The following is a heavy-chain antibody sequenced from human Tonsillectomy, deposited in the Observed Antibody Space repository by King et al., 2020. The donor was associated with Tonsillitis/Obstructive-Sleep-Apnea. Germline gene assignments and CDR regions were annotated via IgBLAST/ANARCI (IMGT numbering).Heavy chain of an antibody. J-gene: IGHJ3*02. D-gene: IGHD2-2*01. CDR1: GYTFSSYE. V-gene: IGHV3-48*03. CDR3: ARDRYCSRTSCYHPDAFDI. CDR2: ISSSGSFM. Sequence: VQLVESGGGLVQPGGSLRLSCAASGYTFSSYEINWVRQAPGKGLEWVSYISSSGSFMYYADSVKGRFTISRDNAKNSLYLQMNSLRPEDTAVYYCARDRYCSRTSCYHPDAFDIWGQGTMVTVSS.